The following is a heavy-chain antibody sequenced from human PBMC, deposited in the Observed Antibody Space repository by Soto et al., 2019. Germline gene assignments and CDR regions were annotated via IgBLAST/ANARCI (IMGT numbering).Heavy chain of an antibody. J-gene: IGHJ4*02. CDR3: ANLLAGSDPGY. V-gene: IGHV3-23*01. CDR1: GFTFSSYA. D-gene: IGHD1-26*01. CDR2: ISSSGAGT. Sequence: EVQLLESGGHLVQPGGSLRLSCAASGFTFSSYAMTWVRQAPGKGLEWVSSISSSGAGTYYADSVKGRFTISRDNSKNTPYVQLSVLTADDSAMYCCANLLAGSDPGYWGQGTLVTVSS.